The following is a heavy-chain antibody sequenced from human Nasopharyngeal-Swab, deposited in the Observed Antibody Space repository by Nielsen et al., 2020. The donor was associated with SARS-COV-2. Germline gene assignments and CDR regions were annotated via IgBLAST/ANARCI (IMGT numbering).Heavy chain of an antibody. CDR2: IYYTGST. Sequence: SETLSLTCTAPGGSISPYYWGWIRQPPGKGLEWIGYIYYTGSTNYNPSLKSRLTISVDRSKNQFSLRLSSVTAADTAVYYCARHFRGGDVWGNGTTVTVSS. CDR3: ARHFRGGDV. D-gene: IGHD3-10*01. V-gene: IGHV4-59*08. J-gene: IGHJ6*04. CDR1: GGSISPYY.